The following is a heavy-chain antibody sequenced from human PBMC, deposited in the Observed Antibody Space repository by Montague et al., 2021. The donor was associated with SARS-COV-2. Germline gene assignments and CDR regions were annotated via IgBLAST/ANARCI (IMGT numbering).Heavy chain of an antibody. CDR1: GDSITNHY. D-gene: IGHD3-10*01. V-gene: IGHV4-4*07. J-gene: IGHJ4*02. Sequence: SKTLSLTCSVSGDSITNHYWSWIRQPAGKGLERIGRMHFTGKTNFSPFFSSRLTMSADTSKNQFSLKLTSVTAADTAIYFCARDRFDFGAGRQGTIDFWGQGTLVTVSS. CDR2: MHFTGKT. CDR3: ARDRFDFGAGRQGTIDF.